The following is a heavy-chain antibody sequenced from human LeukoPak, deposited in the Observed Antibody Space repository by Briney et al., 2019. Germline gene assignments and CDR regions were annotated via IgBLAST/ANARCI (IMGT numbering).Heavy chain of an antibody. Sequence: ASVKVSCKASGYTFTGYYMHWVRQAPGQGLEWMGWINPNSGGTNYAQKLQGRVTMTTDTSTSTAYMELRSLRSDDTAVYYCARDGYSRGDAFDIWGQGTMVTVSS. J-gene: IGHJ3*02. CDR3: ARDGYSRGDAFDI. CDR2: INPNSGGT. V-gene: IGHV1-2*02. CDR1: GYTFTGYY. D-gene: IGHD6-13*01.